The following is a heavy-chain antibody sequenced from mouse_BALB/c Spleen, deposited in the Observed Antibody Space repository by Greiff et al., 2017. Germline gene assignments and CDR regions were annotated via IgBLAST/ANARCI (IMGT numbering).Heavy chain of an antibody. CDR2: IDTSDSYT. CDR3: ARVSGPRGAMDD. Sequence: QVQLQQSGAELVMPGASVKMSCKASGYTFTDYWMHWVKQRPGQGLEWIGAIDTSDSYTSYNQKFKGKATLTVDESSSTAYMQLSSLTSEDSAVYYCARVSGPRGAMDDWGQGTSVTVSS. V-gene: IGHV1-69*01. D-gene: IGHD3-1*01. CDR1: GYTFTDYW. J-gene: IGHJ4*01.